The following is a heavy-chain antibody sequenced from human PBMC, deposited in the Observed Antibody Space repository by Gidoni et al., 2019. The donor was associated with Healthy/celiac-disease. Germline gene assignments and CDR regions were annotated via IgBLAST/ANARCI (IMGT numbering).Heavy chain of an antibody. D-gene: IGHD6-19*01. V-gene: IGHV4-39*01. J-gene: IGHJ3*02. CDR2: IYYSGST. CDR1: GCSIRSSSYY. CDR3: ARHPRYSSGWPGASDDAFDI. Sequence: QLQLQVLGPGLVKPSETQSLTCTVSGCSIRSSSYYWGWIRQPPGKGLEWIGSIYYSGSTYYNPSLKSRVTISVDTSKNQFSLKLSSVTAADTAVYYCARHPRYSSGWPGASDDAFDIWGQGTMVTVSS.